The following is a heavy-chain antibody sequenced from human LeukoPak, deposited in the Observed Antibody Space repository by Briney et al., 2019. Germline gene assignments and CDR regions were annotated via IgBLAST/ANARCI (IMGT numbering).Heavy chain of an antibody. CDR1: GYTFTGYY. CDR3: ARDRPAYGMDV. CDR2: INPNSGGT. Sequence: GESLKISCKASGYTFTGYYMHWVRQAPGQGLEWMGWINPNSGGTNYAQKFQGWVTMTRDTSISTAYMELSRLRSDDTAVYYCARDRPAYGMDVWGQGTTVTVSS. J-gene: IGHJ6*02. D-gene: IGHD6-6*01. V-gene: IGHV1-2*04.